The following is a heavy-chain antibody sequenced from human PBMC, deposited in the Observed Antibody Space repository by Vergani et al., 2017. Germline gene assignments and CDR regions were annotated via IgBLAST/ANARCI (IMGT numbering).Heavy chain of an antibody. CDR3: ARRRPEGYFDY. Sequence: EVQLVESGGGLVQPGGSLRLSCAASGFTFSSNYMSWVRQGPGKGLEWVSVIYSGGSTYYADSVKGRFTISRDNSKITLYLQMNSLRAGDTAVYYGARRRPEGYFDYWGQGTLVTVSS. CDR1: GFTFSSNY. J-gene: IGHJ4*02. CDR2: IYSGGST. V-gene: IGHV3-66*04.